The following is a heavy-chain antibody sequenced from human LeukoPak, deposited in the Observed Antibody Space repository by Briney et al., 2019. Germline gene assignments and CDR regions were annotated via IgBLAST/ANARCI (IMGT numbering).Heavy chain of an antibody. CDR3: ARDGYSSGWYGGGDY. CDR2: INHSGSI. V-gene: IGHV4-34*01. J-gene: IGHJ4*02. Sequence: SETLSLTCTVYGGSFSGYYWSWIRQPPGRGLEWIGEINHSGSINYNPSLKSRVTISVDTSKNQFSLKLSSVTAADTAVYYCARDGYSSGWYGGGDYWGQGTLVTVSS. D-gene: IGHD6-19*01. CDR1: GGSFSGYY.